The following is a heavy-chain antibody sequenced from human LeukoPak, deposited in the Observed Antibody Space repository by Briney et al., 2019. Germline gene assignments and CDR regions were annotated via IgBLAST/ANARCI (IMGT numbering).Heavy chain of an antibody. CDR3: ARPTSRGATRPFDY. CDR1: GGSISSSSYY. D-gene: IGHD1-26*01. CDR2: IYYSGST. J-gene: IGHJ4*02. V-gene: IGHV4-39*07. Sequence: SETLSLTCTVSGGSISSSSYYWGWIRQPPGKGLEWIGSIYYSGSTYYNPSLKSRVTISVDTSKNQFSLKLSSVTAADTAVYYRARPTSRGATRPFDYWGQGTLVTVSS.